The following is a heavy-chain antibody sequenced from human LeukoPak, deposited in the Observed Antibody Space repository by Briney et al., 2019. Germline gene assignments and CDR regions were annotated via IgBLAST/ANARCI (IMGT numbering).Heavy chain of an antibody. CDR3: ARAGTIFGVVIKRDYYYMDV. V-gene: IGHV1-8*03. Sequence: ASVKVSCKASGYTFTGYYMHWVRQAPGQGLEWMGWMNPNSGNTGYAQKFQGRVTITRNTSISTAYMELSSLRSEDTAVYYCARAGTIFGVVIKRDYYYMDVWGKGTTVTVSS. D-gene: IGHD3-3*01. CDR2: MNPNSGNT. J-gene: IGHJ6*03. CDR1: GYTFTGYY.